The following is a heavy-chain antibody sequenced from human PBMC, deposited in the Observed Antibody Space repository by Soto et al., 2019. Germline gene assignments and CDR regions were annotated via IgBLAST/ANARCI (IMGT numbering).Heavy chain of an antibody. CDR1: GFTFSSYW. Sequence: EVQLVESGGGLVQPGGSLRLSCAASGFTFSSYWMHWVRQAPGKGLVWVSRINSDGSSTSYADSVKGRFTISRDNAKNKMYLQMNSLRAEDTAVYYCARDRHYYFWSGYYPQYYYYYYYMDVWGKGTTVTVSS. V-gene: IGHV3-74*01. CDR3: ARDRHYYFWSGYYPQYYYYYYYMDV. J-gene: IGHJ6*03. D-gene: IGHD3-3*01. CDR2: INSDGSST.